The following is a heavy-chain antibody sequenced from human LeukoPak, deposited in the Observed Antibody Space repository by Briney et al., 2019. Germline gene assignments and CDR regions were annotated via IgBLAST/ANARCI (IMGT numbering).Heavy chain of an antibody. CDR1: GFTFSSYW. CDR2: IKQDGSEK. V-gene: IGHV3-7*01. D-gene: IGHD1-26*01. CDR3: ARDADSGSYYIDY. Sequence: GGSLRLSCAASGFTFSSYWMNWARQAPGKGLEWVANIKQDGSEKYYVDSVKGRFTISRDNAKNSLYLQMNSLRAEDTAVYYCARDADSGSYYIDYWGQGTLVTVSS. J-gene: IGHJ4*02.